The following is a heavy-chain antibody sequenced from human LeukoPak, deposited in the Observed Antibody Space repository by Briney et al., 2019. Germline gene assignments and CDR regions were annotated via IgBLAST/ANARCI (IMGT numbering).Heavy chain of an antibody. V-gene: IGHV1-46*01. Sequence: ASVKVSCKTSGYTFTSYYIHWVRQAPGQGLEWMAIINPSGGSTRYARKFQGRVTMTRDTSASTVYMELSSLRSEDTAVYYCARDPRASYESSDYYYPGDYWGQGTPVTVSS. CDR3: ARDPRASYESSDYYYPGDY. D-gene: IGHD3-22*01. J-gene: IGHJ4*02. CDR1: GYTFTSYY. CDR2: INPSGGST.